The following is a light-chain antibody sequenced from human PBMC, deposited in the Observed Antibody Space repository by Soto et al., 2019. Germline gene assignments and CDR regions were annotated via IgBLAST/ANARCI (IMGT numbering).Light chain of an antibody. J-gene: IGKJ1*01. V-gene: IGKV3-20*01. Sequence: EIVLTQSPGTLSLSPGERATLSCRASQSVSSSYVAWYQQQPGQAPRPLIYGASSRAIGIPDRLSGSGSGTDFTLTISRLEPEDFAVYYCQQYGSSPWTFGQGTKVEIK. CDR3: QQYGSSPWT. CDR1: QSVSSSY. CDR2: GAS.